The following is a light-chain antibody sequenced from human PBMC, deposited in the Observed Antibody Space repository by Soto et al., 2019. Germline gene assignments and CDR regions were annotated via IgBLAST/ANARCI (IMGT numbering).Light chain of an antibody. CDR2: GNS. Sequence: QSVLTQPPSVSGAPGQRVTISCTGSSANIGAGYDVHWYQQLPGTAPKLLIYGNSNRPSGVPDRFSGSKSGTSASLAITGLQADDEAEYYCQSYASSLTMRVFGTGTKLTVL. CDR1: SANIGAGYD. CDR3: QSYASSLTMRV. V-gene: IGLV1-40*01. J-gene: IGLJ1*01.